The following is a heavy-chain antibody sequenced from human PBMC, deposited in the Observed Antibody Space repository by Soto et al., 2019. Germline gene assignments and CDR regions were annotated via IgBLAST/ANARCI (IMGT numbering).Heavy chain of an antibody. Sequence: QVQLQESGPGLVKPSQTLSLTCTVSGGSISSGAYYWSWIRQHPGKGLEWIGYIYYSGSTYYNPPPKSRVTPSADTAKSPFPLKLSSVTAAATAVYYCAPYASSGSRGFQHWGQGTLVTVSS. V-gene: IGHV4-31*03. CDR1: GGSISSGAYY. J-gene: IGHJ1*01. CDR3: APYASSGSRGFQH. D-gene: IGHD3-22*01. CDR2: IYYSGST.